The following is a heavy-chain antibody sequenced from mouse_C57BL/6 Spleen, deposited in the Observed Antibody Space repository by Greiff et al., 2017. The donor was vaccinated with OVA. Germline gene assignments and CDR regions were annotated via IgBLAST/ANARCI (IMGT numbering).Heavy chain of an antibody. J-gene: IGHJ3*01. CDR3: ARMGVFAY. CDR1: GFSLTSYG. V-gene: IGHV2-2*01. CDR2: IWSGGRT. Sequence: VKLVESGPGLVQPSQSLSITCTVSGFSLTSYGVHWVRQSPGKGLEWLGVIWSGGRTDYNAAFISRLSSSKDNSKSHVFFKMNRLQADDTAIYYCARMGVFAYWGQGTLVTVSA.